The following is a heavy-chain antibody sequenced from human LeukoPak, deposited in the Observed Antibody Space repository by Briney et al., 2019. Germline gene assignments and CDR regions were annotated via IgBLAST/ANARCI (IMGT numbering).Heavy chain of an antibody. CDR1: GFSLTTHGMC. D-gene: IGHD3-10*01. CDR3: ARAFYYGSGSFYLWFDP. V-gene: IGHV2-70*11. J-gene: IGHJ5*02. Sequence: GSGPTLVNPTQTLSLTCTVSGFSLTTHGMCVTWIRQAPGKAPEWLARVDWDDGKYYNTSLKTRLTISKDSSKNQVLLTMTNMDPVDTATYYCARAFYYGSGSFYLWFDPWGQGTLVTVSS. CDR2: VDWDDGK.